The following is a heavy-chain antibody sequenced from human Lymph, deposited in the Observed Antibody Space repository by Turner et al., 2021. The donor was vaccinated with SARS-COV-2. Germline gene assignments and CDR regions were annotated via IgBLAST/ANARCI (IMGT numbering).Heavy chain of an antibody. V-gene: IGHV3-53*01. CDR3: ARVLPYGDYFDF. Sequence: VQLVESGGGFIQPGGSLRLSCAASGFTVSSTYMSWVRQAPGKGVEWVSLIYSGGSTLYADSVKGRFTISRDNSKNTLYLQMNSLRADDTAVYYCARVLPYGDYFDFWGQGTLVTVSS. D-gene: IGHD4-17*01. CDR1: GFTVSSTY. J-gene: IGHJ4*02. CDR2: IYSGGST.